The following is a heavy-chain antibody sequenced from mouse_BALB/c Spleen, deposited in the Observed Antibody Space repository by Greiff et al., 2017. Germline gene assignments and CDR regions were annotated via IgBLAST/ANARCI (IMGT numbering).Heavy chain of an antibody. D-gene: IGHD1-1*01. CDR1: GYSFTDYN. CDR2: INPNNGGT. CDR3: ARRITTVVEYYFDY. V-gene: IGHV1-18*01. Sequence: VQLQQSGPELVKPGASMKISCKASGYSFTDYNMDWVKQSHGKSLEWIGDINPNNGGTIYNQKFKGKATLTVDKSSSTAYMELRSLTSEDTAVYYCARRITTVVEYYFDYWGQGTTLTVSS. J-gene: IGHJ2*01.